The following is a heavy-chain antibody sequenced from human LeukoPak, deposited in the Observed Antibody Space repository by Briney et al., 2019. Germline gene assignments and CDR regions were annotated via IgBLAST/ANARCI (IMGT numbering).Heavy chain of an antibody. J-gene: IGHJ6*02. CDR2: ISSSSSYI. V-gene: IGHV3-21*01. D-gene: IGHD2-2*01. CDR1: GFTFSSYS. Sequence: GGSLRLSCAASGFTFSSYSMNWVRQAPGKGLEWVSSISSSSSYIYYADSVKGRFTISRDNAKNSLYLQMNSLRAEDTAVYYCAREPIRCCSSTSCYYGGPYYYGMDVWGQGTTVTVSS. CDR3: AREPIRCCSSTSCYYGGPYYYGMDV.